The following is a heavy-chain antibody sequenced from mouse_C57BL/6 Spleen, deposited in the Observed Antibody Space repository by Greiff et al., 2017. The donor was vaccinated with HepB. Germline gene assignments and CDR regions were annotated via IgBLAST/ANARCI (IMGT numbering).Heavy chain of an antibody. CDR3: ARETAQSGGFAY. D-gene: IGHD3-2*02. V-gene: IGHV1-64*01. CDR2: IHPNSGST. CDR1: GYTFTSYW. J-gene: IGHJ3*01. Sequence: QVQLQQPGAELVKPGASVKLSCKASGYTFTSYWMHWVKQRPGQGLEWIGMIHPNSGSTNYNEKFKSKATLTVDKSSSTAYMQLSSLTSEDSAVYYCARETAQSGGFAYWGQGTLVTVSA.